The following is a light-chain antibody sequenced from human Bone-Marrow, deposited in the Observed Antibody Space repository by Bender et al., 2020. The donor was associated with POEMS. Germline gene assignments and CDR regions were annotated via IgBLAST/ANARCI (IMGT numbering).Light chain of an antibody. CDR2: GDS. J-gene: IGLJ3*02. V-gene: IGLV3-21*02. CDR3: QVWDSYAFWV. Sequence: SFVLTQPPSVSLAPGQTARITCGGDNIERKSVHWYQQRAGQAPVLVVFGDSDRPSTIPDRFSGSNSGNTATLTISSVEAGDEADYYCQVWDSYAFWVFGGGTKLTVL. CDR1: NIERKS.